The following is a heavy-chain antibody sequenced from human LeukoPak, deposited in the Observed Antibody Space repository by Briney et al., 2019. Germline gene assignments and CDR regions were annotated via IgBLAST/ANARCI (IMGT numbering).Heavy chain of an antibody. CDR1: GFPFSSYG. V-gene: IGHV3-30*03. CDR3: LSVGSSARGDY. J-gene: IGHJ4*02. CDR2: ISDDGSNK. Sequence: GGSLRLSCAASGFPFSSYGMHWVRQSPGKGLEWVAAISDDGSNKYFVDSVKGRFTISRDNSKNTLFVQMDRLRTEDTAVYYCLSVGSSARGDYWGQGTLVIVSS. D-gene: IGHD6-13*01.